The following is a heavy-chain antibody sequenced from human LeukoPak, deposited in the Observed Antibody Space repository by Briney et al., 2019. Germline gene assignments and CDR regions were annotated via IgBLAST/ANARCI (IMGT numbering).Heavy chain of an antibody. V-gene: IGHV1-18*04. Sequence: GASVKVSCKASGYTFTGYYMHWVRQAPGQGLEWMGWISTYSGETNYAQKPQGRVTMTTDTSTSTAYMELRSLRSDDTAIYYCARDNALVVPLDYWGQGTLVTVSS. J-gene: IGHJ4*02. CDR1: GYTFTGYY. D-gene: IGHD2-15*01. CDR2: ISTYSGET. CDR3: ARDNALVVPLDY.